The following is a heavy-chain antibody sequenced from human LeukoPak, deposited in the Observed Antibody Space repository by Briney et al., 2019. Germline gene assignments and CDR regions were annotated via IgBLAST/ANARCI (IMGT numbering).Heavy chain of an antibody. J-gene: IGHJ3*02. Sequence: PGGSLRLSCAASGFTFSSYGMHWVRQAPGKGLEWVAVILNDGSQEKYADSVKGRFTISRDNSKNTLFLKMTSLRAEDTAVYYCARDDALGDNALDIWGQGTMVTVSS. CDR1: GFTFSSYG. D-gene: IGHD3-16*01. CDR2: ILNDGSQE. CDR3: ARDDALGDNALDI. V-gene: IGHV3-33*01.